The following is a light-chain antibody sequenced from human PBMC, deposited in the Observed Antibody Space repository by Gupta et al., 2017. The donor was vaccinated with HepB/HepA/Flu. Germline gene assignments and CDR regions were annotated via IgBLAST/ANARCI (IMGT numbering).Light chain of an antibody. CDR3: CSYAGYYTCV. CDR2: NVS. CDR1: SSDVGDDDY. V-gene: IGLV2-11*01. J-gene: IGLJ1*01. Sequence: QSALTQPRSASRSPAQSVTISCTGTSSDVGDDDYVSCYQQRPGKAPKRIMYNVSQRPSGVPDRFSGSKSGNTASLTISGRQAEDEADDDCCSYAGYYTCVFGTGTKVNV.